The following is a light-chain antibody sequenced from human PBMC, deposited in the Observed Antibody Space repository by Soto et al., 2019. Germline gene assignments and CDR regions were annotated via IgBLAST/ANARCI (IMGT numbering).Light chain of an antibody. CDR3: QSYDSSNPWV. CDR1: SDSIASYY. Sequence: NFMLTQPHSVSESPGKTVTISCTGNSDSIASYYVQWYQQRPGSAPTAVIYEDNQRPSGVPDRFSGSIDRASNSASLTISGLKTEDEADYYCQSYDSSNPWVFGGGTKLTVL. J-gene: IGLJ3*02. V-gene: IGLV6-57*02. CDR2: EDN.